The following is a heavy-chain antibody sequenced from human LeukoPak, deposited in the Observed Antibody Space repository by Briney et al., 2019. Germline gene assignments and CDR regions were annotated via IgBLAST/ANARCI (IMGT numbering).Heavy chain of an antibody. D-gene: IGHD6-13*01. CDR1: GFTFSNAW. CDR3: TTDVLERIAAAGTLYFYYDAMDA. CDR2: IKSKTDGGTT. V-gene: IGHV3-15*01. Sequence: TGGSLRLSCAASGFTFSNAWMSWVRQAPGKGLEWVGRIKSKTDGGTTDYAAPVKDRFTISRDDSKKTLYLQMNSLKAEDTAVYYCTTDVLERIAAAGTLYFYYDAMDAWGQGTTVTVSS. J-gene: IGHJ6*02.